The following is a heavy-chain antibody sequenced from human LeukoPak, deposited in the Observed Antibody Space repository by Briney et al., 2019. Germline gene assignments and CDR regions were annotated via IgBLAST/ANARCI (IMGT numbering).Heavy chain of an antibody. J-gene: IGHJ4*02. V-gene: IGHV3-23*01. Sequence: TGGSLRLSCAASGFTFSSYAMSWVRQAPGKGLEWVSAISGSGGSTYYADSVKGRFTISRDNSKNTLYLQMNSLRAEDTAVYYCAKDVEGSTTLRTYFDYWGQGTLVTVSS. CDR2: ISGSGGST. D-gene: IGHD2-2*01. CDR1: GFTFSSYA. CDR3: AKDVEGSTTLRTYFDY.